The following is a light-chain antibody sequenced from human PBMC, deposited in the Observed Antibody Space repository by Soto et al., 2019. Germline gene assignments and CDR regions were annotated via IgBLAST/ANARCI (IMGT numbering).Light chain of an antibody. CDR1: QSISSNY. Sequence: EIVLTQSPGTLSLSPGESATLSCRASQSISSNYLAWYQGKPGQAPRLLIYGASNRATGITDRFSGSGSGTDFTLTISRLEPEDFAVYHCQQYSTSPTVGQGTKV. J-gene: IGKJ1*01. CDR2: GAS. CDR3: QQYSTSPT. V-gene: IGKV3-20*01.